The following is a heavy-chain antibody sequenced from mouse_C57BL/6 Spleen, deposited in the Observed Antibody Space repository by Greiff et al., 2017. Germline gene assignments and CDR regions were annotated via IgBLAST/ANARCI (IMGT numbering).Heavy chain of an antibody. D-gene: IGHD1-1*01. CDR1: GYAFSSSW. CDR2: IYPGDGDT. V-gene: IGHV1-82*01. J-gene: IGHJ4*01. CDR3: ARESITTVDAKDY. Sequence: QVQLQQSGPELVKPGASVKISCKASGYAFSSSWMNWVKQRPGKGLEWIGRIYPGDGDTNYNGKFKGKATLTADKSSSTAYMQLSSLTSEDSAVYFCARESITTVDAKDYWGQGTSVTVSS.